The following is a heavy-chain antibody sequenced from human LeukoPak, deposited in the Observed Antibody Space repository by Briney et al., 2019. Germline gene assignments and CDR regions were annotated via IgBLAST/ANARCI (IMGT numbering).Heavy chain of an antibody. CDR2: ISGSGGST. CDR3: ARGNDFCGGDCYNDAFDI. Sequence: GGSLRLSCAASGFTFSSYAMSWVRQAPGKGLEWVSAISGSGGSTYYADSVKGRFTISRDNSKNTLYLQMNSLRAEDTAVYYCARGNDFCGGDCYNDAFDIWGQGTMVTVSS. D-gene: IGHD2-21*02. CDR1: GFTFSSYA. V-gene: IGHV3-23*01. J-gene: IGHJ3*02.